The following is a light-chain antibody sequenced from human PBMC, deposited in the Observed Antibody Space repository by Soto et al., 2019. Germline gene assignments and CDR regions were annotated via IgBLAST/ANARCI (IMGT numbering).Light chain of an antibody. CDR2: DVS. V-gene: IGLV2-14*01. CDR3: SSYTSSSTYV. Sequence: QSALTQPASGSGSHLQSITISCTGTSSDVGGYNYVSWYQQHPGKAPKLMIYDVSNRPSGVSDRFSGSKSGNTASLTISGLQAEDEADYYCSSYTSSSTYVFGTGTKVTVL. J-gene: IGLJ1*01. CDR1: SSDVGGYNY.